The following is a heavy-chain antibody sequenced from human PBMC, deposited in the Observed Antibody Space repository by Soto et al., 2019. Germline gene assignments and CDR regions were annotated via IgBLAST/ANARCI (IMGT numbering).Heavy chain of an antibody. D-gene: IGHD3-22*01. Sequence: SGESLKISRKGSGYSFTSYWISWVRQMPGKGLEWMGRIDPSDSYTNYSPSFQGHVTISADKSISTAYLQWSSLKASDTAMYYCARQPYYYDSSGYWRRDWFDPWGQGTLVTVSS. CDR2: IDPSDSYT. J-gene: IGHJ5*02. V-gene: IGHV5-10-1*01. CDR3: ARQPYYYDSSGYWRRDWFDP. CDR1: GYSFTSYW.